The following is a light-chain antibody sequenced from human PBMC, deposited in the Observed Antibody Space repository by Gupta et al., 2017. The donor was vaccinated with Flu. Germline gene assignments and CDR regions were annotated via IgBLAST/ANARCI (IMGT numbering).Light chain of an antibody. CDR3: SSHAGRVTWV. CDR2: DVT. V-gene: IGLV2-11*01. CDR1: SNDVGSSNR. J-gene: IGLJ1*01. Sequence: SAPTQPPPVSGSPGQPVTIPCTGTSNDVGSSNRVSWYEQRPGKAPKLILYDVTERPSGVPDRFSGSKSGNTAFLTISGLQADDEADYYCSSHAGRVTWVFGTGTTVTVL.